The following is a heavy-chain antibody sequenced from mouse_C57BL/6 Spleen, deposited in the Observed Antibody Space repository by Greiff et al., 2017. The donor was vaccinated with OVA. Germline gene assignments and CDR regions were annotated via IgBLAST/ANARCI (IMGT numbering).Heavy chain of an antibody. V-gene: IGHV1-74*01. CDR3: AIRGYSSSYGYFDY. J-gene: IGHJ2*01. CDR1: GYTFTSYW. D-gene: IGHD1-1*01. Sequence: QVQLQQPGAELVKPGASVKVSCKASGYTFTSYWMHWVKQRPGQGLEWIGRIHPSDSDTNYNQKFKGKATLTVAKTSSTAYMQLSSLTSEDSAVYYCAIRGYSSSYGYFDYWGQGTTLTVSS. CDR2: IHPSDSDT.